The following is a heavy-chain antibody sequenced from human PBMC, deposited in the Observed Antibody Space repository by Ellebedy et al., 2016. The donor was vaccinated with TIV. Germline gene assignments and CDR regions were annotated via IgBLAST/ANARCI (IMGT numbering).Heavy chain of an antibody. D-gene: IGHD3-22*01. CDR1: GFTFDKYW. J-gene: IGHJ6*02. CDR2: LYSDGSDA. V-gene: IGHV3-74*01. Sequence: GGSLRLXXAASGFTFDKYWMHWVRQAPGEGLVWVSRLYSDGSDASYADSVKGRFTISRDNAKSTLFLQMESLKVEDTAVYFCARDPTNFSSGWQYHYGLDVWGQGTTVTVSS. CDR3: ARDPTNFSSGWQYHYGLDV.